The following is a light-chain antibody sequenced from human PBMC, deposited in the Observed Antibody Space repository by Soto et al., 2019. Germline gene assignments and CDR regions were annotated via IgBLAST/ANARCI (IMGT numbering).Light chain of an antibody. CDR3: QQTYSIPFT. V-gene: IGKV1-39*01. J-gene: IGKJ3*01. CDR1: QTISNY. CDR2: DAS. Sequence: DIQMTQSSAFLSMSVGDRLTISCRASQTISNYLTWYQQKIGEAPKRLIYDASTLESGVPSRFSASGSGTDFTLIISGLQREDFATYFCQQTYSIPFTFGPGTKVEI.